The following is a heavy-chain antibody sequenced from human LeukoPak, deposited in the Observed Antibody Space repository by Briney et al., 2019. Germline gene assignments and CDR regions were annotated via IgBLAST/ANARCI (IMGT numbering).Heavy chain of an antibody. Sequence: ASVKVSCKASGYTFTSYGISWVRQAPGQGLEWMGGIIPIFGTANYAQKFQGRVTITADESTSTAYMELSSLRSEDTAVYYCARDHYDFWSGYQFDPWGQGTLVTVSS. V-gene: IGHV1-69*13. CDR1: GYTFTSYG. CDR3: ARDHYDFWSGYQFDP. D-gene: IGHD3-3*01. J-gene: IGHJ5*02. CDR2: IIPIFGTA.